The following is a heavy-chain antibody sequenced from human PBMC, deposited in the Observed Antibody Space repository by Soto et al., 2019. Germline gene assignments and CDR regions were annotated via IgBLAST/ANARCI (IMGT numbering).Heavy chain of an antibody. Sequence: QITLKESGPTLVKPTQTLTLTCTFSGFSLSTTGVGVGWIRQPPGKALEWLALIYWDDDKRYNPSLNSRLTITKDTSKNQVVLAMTNVDPVDKATYYCVQSRCGGDCLQSYSSHSYYGLDVWGQGTTVTVSS. J-gene: IGHJ6*02. CDR3: VQSRCGGDCLQSYSSHSYYGLDV. CDR1: GFSLSTTGVG. D-gene: IGHD2-21*02. V-gene: IGHV2-5*02. CDR2: IYWDDDK.